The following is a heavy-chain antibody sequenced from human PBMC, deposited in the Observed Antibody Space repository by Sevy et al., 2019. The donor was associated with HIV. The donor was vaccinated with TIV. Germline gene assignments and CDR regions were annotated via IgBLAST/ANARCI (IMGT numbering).Heavy chain of an antibody. CDR3: ARAQEVPMRVVIGGLYFDF. V-gene: IGHV3-7*01. J-gene: IGHJ4*02. CDR1: GFTFSSYW. CDR2: IKQDMSER. Sequence: GGSLRLSCAASGFTFSSYWMTWVRQAPGKGLEWVANIKQDMSERYYADSLKGRFTSCRDNARNSLYVQTESLIAEETAVYYCARAQEVPMRVVIGGLYFDFWGQGTLVTVSS. D-gene: IGHD2-2*01.